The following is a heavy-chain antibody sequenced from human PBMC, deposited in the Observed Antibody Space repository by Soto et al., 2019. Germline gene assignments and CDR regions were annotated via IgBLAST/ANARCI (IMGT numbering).Heavy chain of an antibody. CDR3: ARGPDIVVVVSHYGMDV. V-gene: IGHV3-33*01. J-gene: IGHJ6*02. CDR1: GFTFSSYG. D-gene: IGHD2-15*01. Sequence: GGSLRLSCAASGFTFSSYGMHWVRQAPGKGLEWVAVIWYDGSNKYYADSVKGRLTISRDNSKNTLYLQMTSLRAEDTAVYYCARGPDIVVVVSHYGMDVWGQGTTVTVSS. CDR2: IWYDGSNK.